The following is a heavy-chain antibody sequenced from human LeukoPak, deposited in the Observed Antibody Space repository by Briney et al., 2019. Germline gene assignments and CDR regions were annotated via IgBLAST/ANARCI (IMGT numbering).Heavy chain of an antibody. Sequence: PGETLSLTCAVSGYSISSGYYWGGIRHPPRKGVEGLGGTYLGWSTYYTPSLKSQFTIPVDNPKNKLSLKLNPVNAEAPAVYYCARHRPGITIFGVVIALPYFDYWGQGTLVTVSS. V-gene: IGHV4-38-2*01. D-gene: IGHD3-3*01. CDR1: GYSISSGYY. J-gene: IGHJ4*02. CDR2: TYLGWST. CDR3: ARHRPGITIFGVVIALPYFDY.